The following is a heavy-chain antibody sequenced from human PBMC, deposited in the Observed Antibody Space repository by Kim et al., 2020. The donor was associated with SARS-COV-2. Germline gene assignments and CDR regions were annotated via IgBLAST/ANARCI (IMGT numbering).Heavy chain of an antibody. Sequence: GGSLRLSCAASGFTFSSHWMTWVRQAPGKGLEWVASIKPGGVEKFYLGSVKGRFTISRDNAENSLYLQMDSLRAEDTAVYYCATAGSADYCGQGTTVTVS. CDR2: IKPGGVEK. D-gene: IGHD6-19*01. J-gene: IGHJ4*02. CDR1: GFTFSSHW. V-gene: IGHV3-7*01. CDR3: ATAGSADY.